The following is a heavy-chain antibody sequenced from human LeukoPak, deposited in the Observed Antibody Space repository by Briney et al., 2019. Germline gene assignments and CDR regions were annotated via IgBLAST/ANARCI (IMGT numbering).Heavy chain of an antibody. Sequence: GGSLRLSCAASKFNFTNSWSSWVRHPPGEGLEWVGRIIKRQDGGTADCAAPVKGRFTITRNDSTATLYLQMNSLRAEDTAIYYCTTLISGWGQGTLVTVSS. CDR3: TTLISG. CDR2: IIKRQDGGTA. V-gene: IGHV3-15*01. D-gene: IGHD3-10*01. CDR1: KFNFTNSW. J-gene: IGHJ1*01.